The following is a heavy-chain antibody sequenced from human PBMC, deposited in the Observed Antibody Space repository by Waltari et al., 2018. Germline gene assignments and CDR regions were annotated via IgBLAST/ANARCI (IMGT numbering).Heavy chain of an antibody. D-gene: IGHD3-10*01. CDR1: GGSFSGYY. Sequence: QVQLQQWGAGLLKPSETLSLTCAVYGGSFSGYYWSWIRQPPGKGLEWIGEINHSGRPNYNPSRKGRGPISVDTSKNQFSLKLSSVTAADTAVYYCASFPLTNYYGSGMGGRGAEKDYWGQGTLVTVSS. CDR3: ASFPLTNYYGSGMGGRGAEKDY. V-gene: IGHV4-34*01. CDR2: INHSGRP. J-gene: IGHJ4*02.